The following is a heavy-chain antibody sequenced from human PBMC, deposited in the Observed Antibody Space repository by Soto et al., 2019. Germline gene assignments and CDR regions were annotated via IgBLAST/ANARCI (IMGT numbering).Heavy chain of an antibody. J-gene: IGHJ5*02. CDR2: IYYSGST. D-gene: IGHD3-22*01. CDR3: ARGLTGYDSSGYYQLGWFDP. CDR1: GGSISSGGYY. Sequence: LSLTCTVSGGSISSGGYYWSWIRQHPGKGLEWIGYIYYSGSTYYNPSLKSRVTISVDTSKNQFSLKLSSVTAADTAVYYCARGLTGYDSSGYYQLGWFDPWGQGTLVTVSS. V-gene: IGHV4-31*03.